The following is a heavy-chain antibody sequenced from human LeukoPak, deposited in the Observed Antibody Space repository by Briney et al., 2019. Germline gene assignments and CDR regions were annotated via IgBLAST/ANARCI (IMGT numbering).Heavy chain of an antibody. Sequence: GGSLRLSCAASGFTFSSYSMNWVRQAPGKGLEWVSSISSSNSTIYYADSVKGRFTISRDNAKNSLYLQMNSLRAEDTAVYYCARANRAGWNWFDPWGQGTLVTVSS. J-gene: IGHJ5*02. D-gene: IGHD5-24*01. CDR2: ISSSNSTI. V-gene: IGHV3-48*04. CDR3: ARANRAGWNWFDP. CDR1: GFTFSSYS.